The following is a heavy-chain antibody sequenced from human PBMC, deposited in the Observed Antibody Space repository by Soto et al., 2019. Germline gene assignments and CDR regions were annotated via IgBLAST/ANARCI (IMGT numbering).Heavy chain of an antibody. J-gene: IGHJ3*01. CDR2: IYYSGST. D-gene: IGHD7-27*01. Sequence: QVQLQESGPGLVKPSQTLSLTCTVSGGSISSGGYYWSWSRQHPGKGLEWIGYIYYSGSTYYNASLESRVTISVDTSKNQGSRKLSSVTAADTAVYYGARAPDPWGEAFDLWGQGTMVTVSS. CDR1: GGSISSGGYY. CDR3: ARAPDPWGEAFDL. V-gene: IGHV4-31*03.